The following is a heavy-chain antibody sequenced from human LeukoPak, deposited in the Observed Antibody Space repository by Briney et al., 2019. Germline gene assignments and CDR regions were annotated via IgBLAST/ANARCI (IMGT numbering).Heavy chain of an antibody. Sequence: SETLSLTCAVYGGSFSGYYWSWIRQPPGKGLEWIGEINHSGSTNYNPSLKSRVTISVDTSKNQFSLKLSSVTAADTAVYYCASRRGAFDCWGQGTLVTVSS. CDR3: ASRRGAFDC. V-gene: IGHV4-34*01. D-gene: IGHD3-10*01. CDR2: INHSGST. J-gene: IGHJ4*02. CDR1: GGSFSGYY.